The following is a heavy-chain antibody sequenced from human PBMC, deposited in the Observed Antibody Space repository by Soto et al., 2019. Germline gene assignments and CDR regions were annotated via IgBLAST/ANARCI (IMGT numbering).Heavy chain of an antibody. V-gene: IGHV3-23*01. CDR2: ISGSGGST. J-gene: IGHJ4*02. D-gene: IGHD6-19*01. CDR1: GFTFSSYA. Sequence: PGGSLRLSCAASGFTFSSYAMSWVRQAPGKGLEWVSAISGSGGSTYYADSVKGRFTISRDNSKNTLYLQMNSLRAEDTAVYYCAKATGWASAADYFDYWGQGTLVTVSS. CDR3: AKATGWASAADYFDY.